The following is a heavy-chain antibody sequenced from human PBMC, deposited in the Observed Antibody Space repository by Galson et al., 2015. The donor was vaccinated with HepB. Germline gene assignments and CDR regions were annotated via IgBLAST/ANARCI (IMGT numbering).Heavy chain of an antibody. CDR1: GGSISSGGYY. CDR3: ARTYYYDSSGYFDY. J-gene: IGHJ4*02. D-gene: IGHD3-22*01. V-gene: IGHV4-31*03. Sequence: TLSLTCTVSGGSISSGGYYWSWIRQHPGTGLEWIGYIYYSGSTYYNPSLKSRVTISVDTSKNQFSLKLSSVTAADTAVYYCARTYYYDSSGYFDYWGQGTLVTVSS. CDR2: IYYSGST.